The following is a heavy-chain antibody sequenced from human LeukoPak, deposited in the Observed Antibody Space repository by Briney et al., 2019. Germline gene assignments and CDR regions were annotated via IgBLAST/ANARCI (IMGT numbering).Heavy chain of an antibody. Sequence: SETLSLTCTVSGDSITNNNCYWGWVRQPPGKGLEWIASIYYTGSSYYNPSLKSRVTMSVDTSKNQFSLKLSSVTAADTAVYYCVRLDYSNFFDYWGQGNLVTVSS. J-gene: IGHJ4*02. CDR2: IYYTGSS. CDR3: VRLDYSNFFDY. D-gene: IGHD4-11*01. V-gene: IGHV4-39*07. CDR1: GDSITNNNCY.